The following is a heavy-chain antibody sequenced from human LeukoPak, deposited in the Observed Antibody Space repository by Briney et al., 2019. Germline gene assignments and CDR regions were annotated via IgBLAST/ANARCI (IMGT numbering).Heavy chain of an antibody. CDR2: IYTSGST. V-gene: IGHV4-4*07. Sequence: SETLSLTCTVSGGSISSYYWSWIRQPAGKGLEWIGRIYTSGSTNYNPSLKSRVTMSVDTSKNQFSLKLSSVTAEDTAVYYCARTWYGSGSYYPFDYWGQGTLVTVSS. D-gene: IGHD3-10*01. J-gene: IGHJ4*02. CDR1: GGSISSYY. CDR3: ARTWYGSGSYYPFDY.